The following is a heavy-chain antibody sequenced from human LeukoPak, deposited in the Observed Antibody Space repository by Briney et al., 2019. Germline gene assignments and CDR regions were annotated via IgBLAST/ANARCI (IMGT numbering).Heavy chain of an antibody. Sequence: RGSLRLSCAASGFTFSSYSMNWVRQAPGKGLEWVSSISSSSSYIYYADSVKGRFTISRDNAKNSLYLQMNSLRAEDTAVYYCARALVRYFDWLLSPVDYWGQGTLVTVSS. D-gene: IGHD3-9*01. J-gene: IGHJ4*02. CDR1: GFTFSSYS. CDR2: ISSSSSYI. CDR3: ARALVRYFDWLLSPVDY. V-gene: IGHV3-21*01.